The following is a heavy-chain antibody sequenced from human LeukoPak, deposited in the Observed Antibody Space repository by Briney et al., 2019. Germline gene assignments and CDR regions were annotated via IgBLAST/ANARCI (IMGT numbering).Heavy chain of an antibody. CDR2: INHSGST. V-gene: IGHV4-34*01. J-gene: IGHJ4*02. D-gene: IGHD3-16*02. Sequence: SETLSLTCAVYGGSFSGYYWSWIRQPPGKGLEWIGEINHSGSTNYNPSLKSRVTISVDTSKNQFSLKLSSVTAADTAVYYCARVSTRWGSYPTDYWGQGTLVTFSS. CDR3: ARVSTRWGSYPTDY. CDR1: GGSFSGYY.